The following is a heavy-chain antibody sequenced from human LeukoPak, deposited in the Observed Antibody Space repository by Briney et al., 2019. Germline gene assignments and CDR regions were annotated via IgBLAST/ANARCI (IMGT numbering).Heavy chain of an antibody. V-gene: IGHV1-69*05. CDR1: GGTFSSYA. Sequence: ASVKVSCKASGGTFSSYAISWVRQAPGQGLEWMGRIIPIFGTANYAQKFQGRVTITTDESTSTAYMELSSLRSEDTAVYYCARMKSSSWYTKSAEYFQHWGQGTLVTVSS. CDR3: ARMKSSSWYTKSAEYFQH. CDR2: IIPIFGTA. J-gene: IGHJ1*01. D-gene: IGHD6-13*01.